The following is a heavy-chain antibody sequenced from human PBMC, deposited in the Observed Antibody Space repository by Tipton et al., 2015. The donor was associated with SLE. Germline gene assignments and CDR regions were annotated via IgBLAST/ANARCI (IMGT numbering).Heavy chain of an antibody. D-gene: IGHD3-3*01. CDR2: IYQSGIT. Sequence: LRLSCTVSGGSISNYYWSWIRQPPGKGLEWIGYIYQSGITDYNPSLKSRVTISVDTSKNEFSVKLRSVTAADTAVYYCAGGREEASDFWSGYRIYYFDFWGQGVQVTVSS. CDR1: GGSISNYY. J-gene: IGHJ4*02. CDR3: AGGREEASDFWSGYRIYYFDF. V-gene: IGHV4-59*08.